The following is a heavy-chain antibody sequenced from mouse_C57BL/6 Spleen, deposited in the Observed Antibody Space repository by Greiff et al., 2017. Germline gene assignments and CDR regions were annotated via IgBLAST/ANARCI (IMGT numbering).Heavy chain of an antibody. CDR2: IYPGDGDT. V-gene: IGHV1-82*01. Sequence: VQLQQSGPELVKPGASVKISCKASGYAFSSSWMNWVKQRPGKGLEWIGRIYPGDGDTNYNGKFKGKATLTADKSSSSAYMQLSSLTSEDSAVYFCAREITTVAPDYWGQGTTLTVSS. J-gene: IGHJ2*01. D-gene: IGHD1-1*01. CDR3: AREITTVAPDY. CDR1: GYAFSSSW.